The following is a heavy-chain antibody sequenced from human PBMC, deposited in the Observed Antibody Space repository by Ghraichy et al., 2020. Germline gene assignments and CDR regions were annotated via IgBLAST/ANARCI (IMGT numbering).Heavy chain of an antibody. CDR1: GFTFSSYA. Sequence: GGSLRLSCAASGFTFSSYAMDWVRQAPGKGLEWLSYITSSGTTIYYADSVKGRFTISRDNSKNSLYLQMSSLRDEDTAVYYCAREGGNYCSGGSGTGDFDYWGQGTLVTVSS. CDR2: ITSSGTTI. V-gene: IGHV3-48*02. D-gene: IGHD2-15*01. CDR3: AREGGNYCSGGSGTGDFDY. J-gene: IGHJ4*02.